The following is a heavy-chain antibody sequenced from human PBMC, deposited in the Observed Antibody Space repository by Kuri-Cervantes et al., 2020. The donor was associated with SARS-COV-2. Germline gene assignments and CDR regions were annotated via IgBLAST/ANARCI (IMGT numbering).Heavy chain of an antibody. D-gene: IGHD2-15*01. Sequence: GESLKISCGASGFALRTYGMNWVRQAPGKGLEWVSSVRTDDTTQYADSVKGRFTIARDTSENTVFLQMNSLRAEDTAVYYCAGDCSGGSCHFDYWGQGTLVTVSS. J-gene: IGHJ4*02. CDR2: VRTDDTT. CDR3: AGDCSGGSCHFDY. CDR1: GFALRTYG. V-gene: IGHV3-66*01.